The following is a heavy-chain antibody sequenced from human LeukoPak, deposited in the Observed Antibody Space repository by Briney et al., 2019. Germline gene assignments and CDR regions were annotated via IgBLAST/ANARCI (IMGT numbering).Heavy chain of an antibody. CDR3: ARGRNFLLWESLGVVIQNWFDP. CDR1: GGSFSGYY. CDR2: INHSGST. Sequence: SETLSLTCAVYGGSFSGYYWSWIRQPPGKGLEWIGEINHSGSTNYNPSLKSRVTISTDTSKNQFSLKLSSVTAADTAAYYCARGRNFLLWESLGVVIQNWFDPWGQGTLVTVSS. D-gene: IGHD3-3*01. V-gene: IGHV4-34*01. J-gene: IGHJ5*02.